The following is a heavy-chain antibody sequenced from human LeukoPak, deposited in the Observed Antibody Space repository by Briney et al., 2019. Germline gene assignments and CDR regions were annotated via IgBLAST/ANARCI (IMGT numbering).Heavy chain of an antibody. V-gene: IGHV1-2*02. CDR2: INPNSGGT. CDR1: GYTFTGYY. Sequence: ASVKVSCKASGYTFTGYYMHWVRQAPGQGLEWMGWINPNSGGTNYAQKFQGRVTMTRDTSISTAYMELSRLRSDDTAVYYCARDLGIAAAGIYWGQGTLVTVSS. CDR3: ARDLGIAAAGIY. D-gene: IGHD6-13*01. J-gene: IGHJ4*02.